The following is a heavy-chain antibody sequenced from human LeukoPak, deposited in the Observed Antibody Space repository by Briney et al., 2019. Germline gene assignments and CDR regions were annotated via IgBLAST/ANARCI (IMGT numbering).Heavy chain of an antibody. J-gene: IGHJ4*02. CDR2: ISPYNGNT. CDR3: ARDGGSGSQGY. CDR1: GYTFSSHG. V-gene: IGHV1-18*01. Sequence: GASVKVSCKASGYTFSSHGINWVRQAPGQGLEWMGWISPYNGNTNYARKFQGRVTMTTDTSTSTAYMELRSLRSDDTAVYYCARDGGSGSQGYWGQGTLVTVSS. D-gene: IGHD3-10*01.